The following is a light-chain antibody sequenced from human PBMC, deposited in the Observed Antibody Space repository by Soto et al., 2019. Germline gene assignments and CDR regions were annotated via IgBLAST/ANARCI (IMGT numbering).Light chain of an antibody. J-gene: IGLJ1*01. V-gene: IGLV1-47*02. Sequence: QSVLTQPPSASGTPGQRVTISCSGSSSNIGSNFVYWYQQRPGTAPRLLIYNNDQRPSGVPDRFSGSKSGTSASLAISGLRSEDEADYYCTSHAGNYNFPYVFGTGTKLTVL. CDR3: TSHAGNYNFPYV. CDR2: NND. CDR1: SSNIGSNF.